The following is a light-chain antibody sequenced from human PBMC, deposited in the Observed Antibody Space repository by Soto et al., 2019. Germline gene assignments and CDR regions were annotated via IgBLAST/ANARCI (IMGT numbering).Light chain of an antibody. V-gene: IGKV3-20*01. CDR2: GAS. Sequence: PGVPATLSCRTSQTIVSTSLAWYQHKPGQAPRLLIYGASTRATGIPDRFRGRESGTDFTLTISRLEPEDFVVYYCQQYGSSPSTFGQGTRLEIK. CDR1: QTIVSTS. J-gene: IGKJ5*01. CDR3: QQYGSSPST.